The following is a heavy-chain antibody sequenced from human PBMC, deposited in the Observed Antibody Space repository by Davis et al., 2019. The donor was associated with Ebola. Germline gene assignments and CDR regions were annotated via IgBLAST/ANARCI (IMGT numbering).Heavy chain of an antibody. CDR1: VITFSSYA. V-gene: IGHV3-23*01. J-gene: IGHJ4*02. D-gene: IGHD1-26*01. Sequence: GGSLRLSCADSVITFSSYAMTWVRQAPGTGLEWVSAISGSGGTTYYAGSVKGRFTVSRDNSKKTMYLQMNSLRAEDTAVYYCARSSGTYSTLHYWGQGILVTVSS. CDR3: ARSSGTYSTLHY. CDR2: ISGSGGTT.